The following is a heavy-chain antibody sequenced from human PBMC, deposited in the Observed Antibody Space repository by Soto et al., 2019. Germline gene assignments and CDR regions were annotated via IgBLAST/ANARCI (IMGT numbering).Heavy chain of an antibody. D-gene: IGHD6-19*01. CDR2: INHSGST. J-gene: IGHJ4*02. CDR1: GGSFSGYY. Sequence: QVQLQQWGAGLLKPSETLSLTCAVYGGSFSGYYWSWIRQPPGKGLEWIGEINHSGSTNYNPSLKSRVTISVDTSKNQFSLKLSSVTAADTAVYYCAGPRAFIAVAGSYYFDYWGQGTLVTVSS. V-gene: IGHV4-34*01. CDR3: AGPRAFIAVAGSYYFDY.